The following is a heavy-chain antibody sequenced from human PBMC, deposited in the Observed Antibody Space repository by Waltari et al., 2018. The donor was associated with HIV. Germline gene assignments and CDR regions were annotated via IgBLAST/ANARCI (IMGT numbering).Heavy chain of an antibody. CDR1: GFPFLSSR. CDR3: ARRQQLTD. D-gene: IGHD6-13*01. Sequence: EVRLVESGGGWVRPGGSLRFPVAPPGFPFLSSRLTWVRQAPGKGLEWVANIKEDGSEIHYVDSVKGRFTISRDNAKNSLYLQMNSLRAEDTAVYYGARRQQLTDWGQGTLVTVSS. J-gene: IGHJ4*02. CDR2: IKEDGSEI. V-gene: IGHV3-7*01.